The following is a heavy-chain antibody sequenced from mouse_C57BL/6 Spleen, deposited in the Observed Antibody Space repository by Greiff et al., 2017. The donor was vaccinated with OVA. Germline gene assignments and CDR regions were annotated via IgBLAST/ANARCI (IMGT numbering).Heavy chain of an antibody. CDR1: GFTFSDYY. J-gene: IGHJ2*01. Sequence: EVKVVESEGGLVQPGSSMKLSCTASGFTFSDYYMAWVRQVPEKGLEWVANINYDGSSTYYLDSLKSRFIISRDNAKNILYLQLSSLQSEDTATCYCAREDDGYNDYWGKGTTLTDSS. CDR2: INYDGSST. CDR3: AREDDGYNDY. D-gene: IGHD2-3*01. V-gene: IGHV5-16*01.